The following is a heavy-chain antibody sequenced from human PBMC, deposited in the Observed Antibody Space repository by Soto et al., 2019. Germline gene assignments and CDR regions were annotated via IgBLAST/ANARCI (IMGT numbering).Heavy chain of an antibody. Sequence: PVGSLRLSCAASGFTFGTTDMSWVRQAPGEGVEWVSTIDGSGGITYYADSVKGRFTISRDNSRNTVYLQMNSLRGDDTALYYCVKNSGWFNTWGQGALVTVSS. J-gene: IGHJ5*02. CDR3: VKNSGWFNT. V-gene: IGHV3-23*01. CDR2: IDGSGGIT. CDR1: GFTFGTTD. D-gene: IGHD3-10*01.